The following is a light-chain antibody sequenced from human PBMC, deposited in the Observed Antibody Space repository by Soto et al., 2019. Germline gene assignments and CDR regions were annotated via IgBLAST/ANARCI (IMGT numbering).Light chain of an antibody. CDR3: LQYGTSPVT. Sequence: EIVLTQSPGTLSLSPGERATLSCRASQSVSNTYLAWYQHKPGQAPRLLIYGASDRSTGIPDRFSGSGSVTDFTLTISSLEPEDFALYYCLQYGTSPVTFGQGIKLEIK. V-gene: IGKV3-20*01. CDR1: QSVSNTY. J-gene: IGKJ2*01. CDR2: GAS.